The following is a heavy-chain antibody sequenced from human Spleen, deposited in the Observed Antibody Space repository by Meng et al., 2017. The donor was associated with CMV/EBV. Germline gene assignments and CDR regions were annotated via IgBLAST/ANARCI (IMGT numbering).Heavy chain of an antibody. Sequence: QVQLVGSGGGVVQPGMSLRLSCAASGFTFSSYAMHWVRQAPGKGLEWVAVISYDGSNKYYADSVKGRFTISRDNSKNTLYLQMNSLRAEDTAVYYCVGRHFGYWGQGTLVTVSS. V-gene: IGHV3-30-3*01. CDR1: GFTFSSYA. CDR2: ISYDGSNK. J-gene: IGHJ4*02. CDR3: VGRHFGY.